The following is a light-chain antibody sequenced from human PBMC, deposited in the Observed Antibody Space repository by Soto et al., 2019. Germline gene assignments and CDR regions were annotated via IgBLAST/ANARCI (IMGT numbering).Light chain of an antibody. CDR1: QGISRT. CDR2: DDS. V-gene: IGKV1-13*02. CDR3: HQYDSYPVT. Sequence: AIQLTQSPSSLSASVGDRVTITCRASQGISRTLAWYQQTPGKAPKLLIYDDSTLESGVPSRFSGSGSGTDFTLTISSLQPEDFATYYCHQYDSYPVTFGQGTRLKSK. J-gene: IGKJ5*01.